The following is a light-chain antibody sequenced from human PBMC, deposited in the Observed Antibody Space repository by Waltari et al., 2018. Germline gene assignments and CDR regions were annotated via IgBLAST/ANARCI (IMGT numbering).Light chain of an antibody. CDR2: RAS. J-gene: IGKJ1*01. CDR1: QSVGSSS. Sequence: EIVLTQSPGTASLSPGERVTLSCRASQSVGSSSFAGYQQKPCQAPRLVIYRASRRATVNPDRCRGSGSGTGFSLTISRLGPEDFAVCDCQQHGTLPGTFGQGTKVEIK. CDR3: QQHGTLPGT. V-gene: IGKV3-20*01.